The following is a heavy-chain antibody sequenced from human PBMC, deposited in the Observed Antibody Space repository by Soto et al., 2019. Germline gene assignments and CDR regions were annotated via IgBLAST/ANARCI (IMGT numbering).Heavy chain of an antibody. CDR2: ISYDGSNK. Sequence: GGSLRLSCAASGFTFSSYAMHWVRQAPGKGLEWVAVISYDGSNKYYADSVKGRFTISRDNSKNTLYLQMNSLRAEDTAVYYSARDHHYYDSSGPLGYWGQGTLVTVSS. D-gene: IGHD3-22*01. CDR1: GFTFSSYA. V-gene: IGHV3-30-3*01. J-gene: IGHJ4*02. CDR3: ARDHHYYDSSGPLGY.